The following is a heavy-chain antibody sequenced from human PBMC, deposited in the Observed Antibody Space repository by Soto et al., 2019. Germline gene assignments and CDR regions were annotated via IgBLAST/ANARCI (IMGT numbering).Heavy chain of an antibody. CDR2: IYYSGST. CDR1: GGSISSGGYY. V-gene: IGHV4-31*03. J-gene: IGHJ5*02. D-gene: IGHD6-6*01. Sequence: SETLSLTCTLSGGSISSGGYYWRWIRQHPGKGLEWIGYIYYSGSTYYNPSLKSRGTISVDTSNNQFSLKLSSVTAADTAVYYCASLIRSSSSLGPLLDPWGQGTLVTVSS. CDR3: ASLIRSSSSLGPLLDP.